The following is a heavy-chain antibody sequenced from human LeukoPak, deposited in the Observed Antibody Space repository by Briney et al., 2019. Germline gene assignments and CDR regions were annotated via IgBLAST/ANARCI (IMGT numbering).Heavy chain of an antibody. D-gene: IGHD3-10*01. V-gene: IGHV3-48*01. CDR3: ARGFGELLVSSVRPFVY. Sequence: HSGGSLRLSCAASGFTFSSYSMNWVRQAPGKGLEWVSYISSSSRTIYYADSVKGRFTISRDNAKNSLYLQMNSLRAEDTAVYYCARGFGELLVSSVRPFVYWGQGTLVTVSS. CDR2: ISSSSRTI. CDR1: GFTFSSYS. J-gene: IGHJ4*02.